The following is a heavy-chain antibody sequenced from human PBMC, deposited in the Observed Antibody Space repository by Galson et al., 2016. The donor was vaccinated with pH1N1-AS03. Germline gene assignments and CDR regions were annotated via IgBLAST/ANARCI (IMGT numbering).Heavy chain of an antibody. Sequence: SLRLSCAGSGFTFDAYAMHWVRQAPGKGLEWVSGIDWNSGTIGYTDSVKGRFTISRDNAKNSLYLQMNSLSAEDTAVYYCARGHSGPCLNGVCLWDYWGQGTLVPVSS. CDR2: IDWNSGTI. V-gene: IGHV3-9*01. J-gene: IGHJ4*02. CDR1: GFTFDAYA. CDR3: ARGHSGPCLNGVCLWDY. D-gene: IGHD2-8*01.